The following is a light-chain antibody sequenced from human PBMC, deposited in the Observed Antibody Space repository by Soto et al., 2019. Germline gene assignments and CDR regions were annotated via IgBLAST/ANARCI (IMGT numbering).Light chain of an antibody. CDR2: EVG. CDR1: SSDVGGYKY. Sequence: QSALTQPASVSGSPGQSITISCTGTSSDVGGYKYVSWYQQHPGKAPKLMIYEVGNRPSGVSNRFSGSKSGNTASLTISGLQAEDEADYYCTSYTSSSTWVFGGGTKLTVL. CDR3: TSYTSSSTWV. V-gene: IGLV2-14*01. J-gene: IGLJ3*02.